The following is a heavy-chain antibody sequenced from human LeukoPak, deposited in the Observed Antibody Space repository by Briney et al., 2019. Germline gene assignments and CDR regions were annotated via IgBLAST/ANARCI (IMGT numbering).Heavy chain of an antibody. Sequence: SETLSLTCTVSGGSISSGDYYWSWIRQPPGKGLEWIGYIYYSGSTYYNPSLKSRVTISVDTSKNQFSLKLSSVTAADTAVYYCARDSRDPIVGAHFDYWGQGTLVTVSS. CDR1: GGSISSGDYY. J-gene: IGHJ4*02. CDR2: IYYSGST. D-gene: IGHD1-26*01. V-gene: IGHV4-30-4*01. CDR3: ARDSRDPIVGAHFDY.